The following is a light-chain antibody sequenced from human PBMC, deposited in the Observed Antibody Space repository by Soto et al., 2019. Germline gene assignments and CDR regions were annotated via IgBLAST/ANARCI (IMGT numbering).Light chain of an antibody. CDR3: SSHSSSSAYYV. CDR1: SSDIGYYDY. CDR2: EVN. V-gene: IGLV2-14*01. Sequence: QSVLTQPASVSGSPGQSITISCTGTSSDIGYYDYVSWYQHHSGKAPKLIIYEVNNRPSGVPNRFSGSKSVNTASLTISGLQAEDEADYYCSSHSSSSAYYVFGTGTKVTVL. J-gene: IGLJ1*01.